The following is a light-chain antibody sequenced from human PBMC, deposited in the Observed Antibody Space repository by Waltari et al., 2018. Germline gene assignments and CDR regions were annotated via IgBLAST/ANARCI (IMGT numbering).Light chain of an antibody. V-gene: IGKV1-5*01. CDR2: DAS. J-gene: IGKJ4*01. CDR1: QGSSRW. Sequence: DIQMTQSPSTLSPSVGDRVTITCRASQGSSRWLAWYQQKPGKPPKVLIYDASSLESGVPSRFSGSGSETEFTLVISNLQPDDVATYYCQQYSGYSGIFGGGTKVEIK. CDR3: QQYSGYSGI.